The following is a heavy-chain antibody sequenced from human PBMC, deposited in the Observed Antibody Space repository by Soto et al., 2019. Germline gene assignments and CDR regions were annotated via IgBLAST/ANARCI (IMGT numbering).Heavy chain of an antibody. CDR3: AVGPRMWRAGGGY. CDR2: INHSGIT. V-gene: IGHV4-34*01. Sequence: QVLLEQWGAGLLKPSETLSLTCAVYGGSFSGYYWTWIRQPPGRGLEWLGEINHSGITDYNPSLKSRVYISIDTSKNQFSLKLNSVTAADTAVYYCAVGPRMWRAGGGYWGQVTLVTVSS. CDR1: GGSFSGYY. D-gene: IGHD2-21*01. J-gene: IGHJ4*02.